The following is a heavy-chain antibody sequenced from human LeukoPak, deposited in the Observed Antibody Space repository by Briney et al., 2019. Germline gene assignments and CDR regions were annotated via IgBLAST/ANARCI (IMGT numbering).Heavy chain of an antibody. D-gene: IGHD3-9*01. J-gene: IGHJ4*02. V-gene: IGHV1-46*01. CDR2: INPSGGST. CDR1: GYTFTSYY. Sequence: ASVKVSCKASGYTFTSYYMHWVRQAPGQGLEWMGIINPSGGSTSYAQKFQGRVTMTRDTSISTAYMELSRLRSDDTAVYYCARADYDILTGYYMILDYWGQGTLVTVSS. CDR3: ARADYDILTGYYMILDY.